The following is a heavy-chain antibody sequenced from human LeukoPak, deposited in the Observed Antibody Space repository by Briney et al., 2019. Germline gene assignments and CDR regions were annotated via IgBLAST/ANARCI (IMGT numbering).Heavy chain of an antibody. V-gene: IGHV4-34*01. CDR3: ARKVRGCSYGRPLDY. D-gene: IGHD5-18*01. J-gene: IGHJ4*02. CDR1: GGSFSGYY. CDR2: INHSGST. Sequence: PSETLSLTCAVYGGSFSGYYWSWIRQPPGKGLEWIGEINHSGSTNYNPSLKSRVTISVDTSKNQFSLKLSSVTAADTAVYYCARKVRGCSYGRPLDYWGQGTLVTVSS.